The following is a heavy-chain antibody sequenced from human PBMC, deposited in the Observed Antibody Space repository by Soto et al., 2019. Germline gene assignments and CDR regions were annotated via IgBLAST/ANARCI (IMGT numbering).Heavy chain of an antibody. J-gene: IGHJ6*02. CDR3: ARDALYCSGGSCYPNYYYYGMDV. CDR1: GYTFTGYY. V-gene: IGHV1-2*04. CDR2: INPNSGGT. Sequence: ASVKVSCKASGYTFTGYYMHWVRQAPGQGLEWMGWINPNSGGTNYAQKFQGWVTMTRDTSISTAYMELSRLRSDDTAVYYCARDALYCSGGSCYPNYYYYGMDVWGQGTTVTVS. D-gene: IGHD2-15*01.